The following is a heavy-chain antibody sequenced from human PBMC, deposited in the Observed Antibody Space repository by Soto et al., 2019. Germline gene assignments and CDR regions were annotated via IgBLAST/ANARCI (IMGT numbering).Heavy chain of an antibody. CDR1: GFSLSDYA. J-gene: IGHJ4*02. CDR2: VSHDGRNT. V-gene: IGHV3-30*18. Sequence: VQLVESGGGVVQPGRSLRLSCAASGFSLSDYAMHWVRQAPGKGLEWVAVVSHDGRNTHYADSVKGRFTISRDSSKNSVSLEMTSLRAEDTAVYYCAKGRRQWLVTSDFNYWGQGALVTVSS. CDR3: AKGRRQWLVTSDFNY. D-gene: IGHD6-19*01.